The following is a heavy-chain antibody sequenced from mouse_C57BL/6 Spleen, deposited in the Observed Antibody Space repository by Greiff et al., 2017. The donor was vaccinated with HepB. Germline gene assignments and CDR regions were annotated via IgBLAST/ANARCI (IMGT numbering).Heavy chain of an antibody. CDR2: IYPGDGDT. V-gene: IGHV1-82*01. CDR1: GYAFSSSW. CDR3: ARGSGDGYVFAY. J-gene: IGHJ3*01. Sequence: QVQLKESGPELVKPGASVKISCKASGYAFSSSWMNWVKQRPGKGLEWIGRIYPGDGDTNYNGKFKGKATLTADKSSRTAYMQLSSLTSEDSAVYVCARGSGDGYVFAYWGQGTLVTVSA. D-gene: IGHD2-3*01.